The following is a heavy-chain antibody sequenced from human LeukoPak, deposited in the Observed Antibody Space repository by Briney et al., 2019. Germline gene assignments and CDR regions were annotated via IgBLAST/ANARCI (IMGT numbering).Heavy chain of an antibody. J-gene: IGHJ6*02. V-gene: IGHV1-69*04. D-gene: IGHD6-13*01. CDR1: GGTFSSYA. Sequence: GASVKVSCKASGGTFSSYAISWVRQAPGQGLEWMGRIIPILGIANYAQKFQGRVTITADKSTSTGYMELSSLRSEDTAVYYCAGRPGIAAAGNKEKDYYYYGMDVWGQGTTVTVSS. CDR3: AGRPGIAAAGNKEKDYYYYGMDV. CDR2: IIPILGIA.